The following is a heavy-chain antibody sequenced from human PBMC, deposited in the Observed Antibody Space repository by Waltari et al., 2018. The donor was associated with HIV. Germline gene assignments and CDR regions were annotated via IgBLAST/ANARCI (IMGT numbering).Heavy chain of an antibody. CDR2: INQDGSEK. CDR3: AGEMPTIIGDAFDI. J-gene: IGHJ3*02. V-gene: IGHV3-7*01. CDR1: GFIFSNSW. D-gene: IGHD3-16*02. Sequence: EVQLVESGGGLVQPGGSLRLSCAASGFIFSNSWLNWVRQAPGKGLEGGANINQDGSEKYYVDSVKGRFTISRDNAKNSLYLQMNNLRAEDTAVYYCAGEMPTIIGDAFDIWSQGTMVTISS.